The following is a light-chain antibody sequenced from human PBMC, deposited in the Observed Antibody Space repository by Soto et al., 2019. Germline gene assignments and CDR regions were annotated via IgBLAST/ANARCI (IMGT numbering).Light chain of an antibody. V-gene: IGKV3-20*01. J-gene: IGKJ4*01. CDR1: QTVTDSY. CDR2: GTS. Sequence: EIVLTQSPATLSLSPGESATLSYRASQTVTDSYLAWYQQTPGQAPRLLIYGTSNRAAGVPNRFRGAGSGTDFTLTISRLEPEDFAVYYCQQFGGSFSFGGGTNVDI. CDR3: QQFGGSFS.